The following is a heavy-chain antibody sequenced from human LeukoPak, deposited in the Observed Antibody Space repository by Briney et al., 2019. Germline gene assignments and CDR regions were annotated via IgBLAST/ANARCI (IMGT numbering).Heavy chain of an antibody. J-gene: IGHJ4*02. Sequence: KPSETLSLTCTVSGGSISSGDYYWSWIRQPPGKGLEWIGYISHSGSTYYNPSLKSRVTISRDKSKNQFSLKLSSVTAADTAVYFCATRNTLYYFDYWGQGALVTVSS. CDR3: ATRNTLYYFDY. D-gene: IGHD1-14*01. CDR1: GGSISSGDYY. V-gene: IGHV4-30-4*08. CDR2: ISHSGST.